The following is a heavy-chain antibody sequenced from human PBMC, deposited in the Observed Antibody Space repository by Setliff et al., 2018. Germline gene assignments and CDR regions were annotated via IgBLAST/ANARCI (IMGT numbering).Heavy chain of an antibody. CDR3: ARVSQYSSGWYYYYYGMDV. V-gene: IGHV4-34*01. CDR2: INHSGST. CDR1: GGPFSGYY. J-gene: IGHJ6*02. Sequence: SETLSLTCAVYGGPFSGYYWSWIRQPPGKGLEWIGEINHSGSTYYNPSLKSRVTISVDTSKNQFSLKLSSVTAADTAVYYCARVSQYSSGWYYYYYGMDVWGQGTTVTVSS. D-gene: IGHD6-19*01.